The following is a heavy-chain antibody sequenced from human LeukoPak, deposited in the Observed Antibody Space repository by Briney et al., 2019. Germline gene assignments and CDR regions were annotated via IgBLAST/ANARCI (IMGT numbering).Heavy chain of an antibody. Sequence: GGSLRLSCAASGFTFSSYSMNWVRPAPGKGLGWVSSISSSSSYIYYADSVKGRFTISRDNAKNSLYLQMNSLRAEDTAVYYCARDGQDFWSGSVPDYWGQGTLVTVSS. J-gene: IGHJ4*02. V-gene: IGHV3-21*01. CDR2: ISSSSSYI. CDR1: GFTFSSYS. CDR3: ARDGQDFWSGSVPDY. D-gene: IGHD3-3*01.